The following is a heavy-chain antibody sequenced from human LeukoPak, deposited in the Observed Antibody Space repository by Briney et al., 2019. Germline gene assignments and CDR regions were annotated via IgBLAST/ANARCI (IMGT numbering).Heavy chain of an antibody. D-gene: IGHD6-13*01. V-gene: IGHV1-8*01. Sequence: ASVKVSCKASGYTFTSYDINWVRQATGQGLEWVGWMNPNSGNTGYAQKFQGRVTMTRNTSISTAYMELSSLRSEDTAVYYCAIERSSWNYYYYYYMDVWGKGTTVTVSS. CDR2: MNPNSGNT. CDR3: AIERSSWNYYYYYYMDV. J-gene: IGHJ6*03. CDR1: GYTFTSYD.